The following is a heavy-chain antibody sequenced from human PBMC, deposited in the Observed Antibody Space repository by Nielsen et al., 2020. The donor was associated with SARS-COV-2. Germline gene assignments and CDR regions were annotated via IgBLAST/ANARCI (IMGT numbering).Heavy chain of an antibody. CDR3: ARRLDSSRIRGQGSGSGEFDP. J-gene: IGHJ5*02. D-gene: IGHD6-13*01. Sequence: GESLKISCKGSGYSFTSYWNGRVRQMPGKGLEWMGIIYPGDSDTRYSPFFQGQVTISADKSISTAYVQWSSLKASDTAMYYCARRLDSSRIRGQGSGSGEFDPWGQGTLVTVSS. V-gene: IGHV5-51*01. CDR1: GYSFTSYW. CDR2: IYPGDSDT.